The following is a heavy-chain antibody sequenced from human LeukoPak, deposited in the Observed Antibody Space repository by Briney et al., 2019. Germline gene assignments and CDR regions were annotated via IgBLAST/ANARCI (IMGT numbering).Heavy chain of an antibody. CDR1: GFTFSSYG. D-gene: IGHD4-17*01. CDR2: ISYDGSNK. Sequence: GGSLRLSCAASGFTFSSYGMHWVRQAPGKGLEWVAVISYDGSNKYYADSVKGRFTISRDNSKNTLYLQMNSLRAEDTAVYYCAKDYGDYYYYYGMDVWGQGTTVTVSS. V-gene: IGHV3-30*18. CDR3: AKDYGDYYYYYGMDV. J-gene: IGHJ6*02.